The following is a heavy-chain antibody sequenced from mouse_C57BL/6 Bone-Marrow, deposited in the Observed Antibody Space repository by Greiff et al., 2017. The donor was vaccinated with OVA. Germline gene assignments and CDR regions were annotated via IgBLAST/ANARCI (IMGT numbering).Heavy chain of an antibody. CDR1: GYTFTDYN. Sequence: VQLQQSGPELVKPGASVKIPCKASGYTFTDYNMDWVKQSHGKSLEWIGDINPNNGGTIYNQKFKGKATLTVDKSSSTAYMELRSLTSEDTAVYYCATIDYGNYDWYFDVWGTGTTVTVSS. D-gene: IGHD2-1*01. CDR2: INPNNGGT. V-gene: IGHV1-18*01. J-gene: IGHJ1*03. CDR3: ATIDYGNYDWYFDV.